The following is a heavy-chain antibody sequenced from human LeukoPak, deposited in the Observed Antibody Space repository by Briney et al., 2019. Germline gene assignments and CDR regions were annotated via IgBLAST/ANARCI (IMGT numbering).Heavy chain of an antibody. D-gene: IGHD3-22*01. V-gene: IGHV5-51*01. J-gene: IGHJ4*02. CDR1: GYSFTSYW. CDR2: IYPGDSDT. Sequence: GESLKISCKGSGYSFTSYWIGWVRQMPGKGLEWMGIIYPGDSDTRYSPSFQGQVAISADKSISTAYLQWSSLKASDTAMYYCARLCGGDSSGYYSPMDYWGQGTLVTVSS. CDR3: ARLCGGDSSGYYSPMDY.